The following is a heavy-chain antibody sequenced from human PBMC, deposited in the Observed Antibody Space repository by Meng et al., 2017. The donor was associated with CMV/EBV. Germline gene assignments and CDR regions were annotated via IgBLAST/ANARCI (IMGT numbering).Heavy chain of an antibody. D-gene: IGHD3-22*01. CDR1: GFTFSSYA. J-gene: IGHJ4*02. Sequence: GGSLRLSCAASGFTFSSYAMHWVRQAPGKGLEWVSAISGSGGSTYYADSVKGRFTISRDNSKNTLYLQMNSLRAEDTAVYYCAKDLISTYYYDSSGSYWGQGTLVTVSS. CDR2: ISGSGGST. V-gene: IGHV3-23*01. CDR3: AKDLISTYYYDSSGSY.